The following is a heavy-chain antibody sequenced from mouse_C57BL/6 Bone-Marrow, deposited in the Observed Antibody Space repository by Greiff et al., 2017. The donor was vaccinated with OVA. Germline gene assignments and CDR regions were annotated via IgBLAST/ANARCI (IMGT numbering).Heavy chain of an antibody. CDR3: TTLGDYELYAMDY. V-gene: IGHV14-1*01. CDR2: IDTEDGDT. CDR1: GFNIKDYY. J-gene: IGHJ4*01. D-gene: IGHD2-3*01. Sequence: VHVKQSGAELVRPGASVKLSCTASGFNIKDYYMHWVKQRPEQGLEWIGRIDTEDGDTEYAPKFPGKATMTADTSSNTAYLQLSSLTSEDTAVYYCTTLGDYELYAMDYWGQGTSVTVSS.